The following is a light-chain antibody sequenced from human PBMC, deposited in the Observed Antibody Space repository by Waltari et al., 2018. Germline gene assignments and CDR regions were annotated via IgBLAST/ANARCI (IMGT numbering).Light chain of an antibody. CDR3: QQLNSYPLT. J-gene: IGKJ4*01. Sequence: DIQLTQSPSFLSASVRDRVTITCRARQGISNYLAWYQQKPGKAPKLLIFSASTLQSGVPSRFSCSGSGTEFILTISSLQPEDFATYYCQQLNSYPLTFGGGTKVEIK. CDR2: SAS. V-gene: IGKV1-9*01. CDR1: QGISNY.